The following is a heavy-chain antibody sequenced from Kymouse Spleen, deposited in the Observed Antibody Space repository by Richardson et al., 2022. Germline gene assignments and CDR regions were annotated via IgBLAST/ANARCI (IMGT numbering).Heavy chain of an antibody. D-gene: IGHD6-6*01. CDR1: GFTFSSYS. CDR3: ARDGSSFNYYYYGMDV. Sequence: EVQLVESGGGLVKPGGSLRLSCAASGFTFSSYSMNWVRQAPGKGLEWVSSISSSSSYIYYADSVKGRFTISRDNAKNSLYLQMNSLRAEDTAVYYCARDGSSFNYYYYGMDVWGQGTTVTVSS. J-gene: IGHJ6*02. CDR2: ISSSSSYI. V-gene: IGHV3-21*03.